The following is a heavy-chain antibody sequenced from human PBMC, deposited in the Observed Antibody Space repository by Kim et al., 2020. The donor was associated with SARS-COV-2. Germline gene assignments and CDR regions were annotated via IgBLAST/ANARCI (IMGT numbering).Heavy chain of an antibody. V-gene: IGHV3-74*01. D-gene: IGHD6-13*01. CDR3: ARADSWPYSSSWLFDP. J-gene: IGHJ5*02. Sequence: SVKGRFTISRDNAKNTLYLQMNSLRAEDTAVYYCARADSWPYSSSWLFDPWGQGTLVTVSS.